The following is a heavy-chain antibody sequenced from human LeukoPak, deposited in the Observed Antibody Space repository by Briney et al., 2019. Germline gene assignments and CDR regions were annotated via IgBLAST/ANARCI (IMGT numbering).Heavy chain of an antibody. CDR2: ISGSGGNT. CDR3: AKGRIQLWAYYFDY. V-gene: IGHV3-23*01. D-gene: IGHD5-18*01. Sequence: GGSLRLSCAASGFTFSNYAMSWVRQAPGKGLEWVSAISGSGGNTYSADSVKGRFTISRDNSKNTLYLQMNSLRAEDTAVYYCAKGRIQLWAYYFDYWGQGTLVTVSS. CDR1: GFTFSNYA. J-gene: IGHJ4*02.